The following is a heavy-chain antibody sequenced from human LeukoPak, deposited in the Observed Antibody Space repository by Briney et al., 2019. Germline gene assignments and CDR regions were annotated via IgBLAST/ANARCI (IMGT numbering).Heavy chain of an antibody. V-gene: IGHV4-59*01. Sequence: PSETLSLTCTVSGGSISSYYWSWIRQPPGKGLEWIGYIYYTGSTNYNPSLKSRVTISVDTSKNQLSLKLSSVTAADTAVYYCARGYFDWLPDYWGQGTLVTVSS. J-gene: IGHJ4*02. D-gene: IGHD3-9*01. CDR1: GGSISSYY. CDR2: IYYTGST. CDR3: ARGYFDWLPDY.